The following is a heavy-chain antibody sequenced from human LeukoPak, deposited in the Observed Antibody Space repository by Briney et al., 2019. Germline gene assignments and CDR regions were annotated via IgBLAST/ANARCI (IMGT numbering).Heavy chain of an antibody. J-gene: IGHJ4*02. V-gene: IGHV4-30-2*01. CDR2: IYHSGST. CDR1: GGSISSGGYY. Sequence: SETLSLTCTVSGGSISSGGYYWSWIRQPPGKGLEWIGYIYHSGSTYYNPSLKSRVTISVDRSKNQFSLKLSSVTAADTAVYYCARLGMVRGVFTDYWGQGTLVTVSS. CDR3: ARLGMVRGVFTDY. D-gene: IGHD3-10*01.